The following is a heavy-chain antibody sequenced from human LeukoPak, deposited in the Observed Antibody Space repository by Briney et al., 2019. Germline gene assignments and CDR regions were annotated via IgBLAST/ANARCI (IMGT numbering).Heavy chain of an antibody. CDR2: IKYDGSEK. CDR1: GSSLSAFW. Sequence: GGSLRLSCVVSGSSLSAFWMSWVRQAPGKGLECVATIKYDGSEKYYVDSVKGRFTISRDNTKNSLFLQMNSLRAEDTATYYCARTNLFGYWGQGTLVTVSS. V-gene: IGHV3-7*03. J-gene: IGHJ4*02. CDR3: ARTNLFGY.